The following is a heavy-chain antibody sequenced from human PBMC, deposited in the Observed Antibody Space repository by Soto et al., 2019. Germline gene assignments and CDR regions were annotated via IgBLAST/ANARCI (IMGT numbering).Heavy chain of an antibody. Sequence: GGSLRLSCAASGFTFSSYAMSWVRQAPGMGLEWVSAISGSGGSTYYADSVKGRFTISRDNSKNTLYLQMNSLRAEDTAVYYCAKSPLELTKLNFDYWGQGTLVTVSS. CDR3: AKSPLELTKLNFDY. J-gene: IGHJ4*02. CDR2: ISGSGGST. CDR1: GFTFSSYA. V-gene: IGHV3-23*01. D-gene: IGHD1-7*01.